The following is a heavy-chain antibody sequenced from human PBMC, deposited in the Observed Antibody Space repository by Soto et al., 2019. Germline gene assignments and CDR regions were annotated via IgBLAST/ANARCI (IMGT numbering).Heavy chain of an antibody. Sequence: SETLSLTCSVSGDSINSDNYYWGWVRQPPGKGLEWIGSIYYRGNTYYNPSLKTRVTISLDKSKSQFSLKLNSVTAADSAVYFCARLEGLATISYYFDYWGQGTLVTVSS. V-gene: IGHV4-39*01. CDR3: ARLEGLATISYYFDY. J-gene: IGHJ4*02. CDR1: GDSINSDNYY. D-gene: IGHD3-9*01. CDR2: IYYRGNT.